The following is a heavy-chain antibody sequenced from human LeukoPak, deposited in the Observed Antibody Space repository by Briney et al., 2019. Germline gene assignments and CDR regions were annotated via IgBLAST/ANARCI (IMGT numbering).Heavy chain of an antibody. D-gene: IGHD3-22*01. CDR1: GFTFSSYW. CDR3: ARLDYDSSGYYDAFDI. Sequence: GGSLRLSCAASGFTFSSYWMSWVRQAPGKGLEWVANIKQDGSEKYYVDSVKGRFTISRDNAKNSLYLQMNSLRAEDTAVYYCARLDYDSSGYYDAFDIWGQGTVVTVSS. V-gene: IGHV3-7*01. CDR2: IKQDGSEK. J-gene: IGHJ3*02.